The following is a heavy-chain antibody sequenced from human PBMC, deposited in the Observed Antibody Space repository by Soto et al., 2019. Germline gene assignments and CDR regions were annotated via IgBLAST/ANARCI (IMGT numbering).Heavy chain of an antibody. J-gene: IGHJ4*01. Sequence: GGSLRLSCEASGFTISECSMNWVRQASGKGLEWLAYITIRTGNVLYADSVRGRFTISADNAENSVILQMNSLRDEDSAVYFCVRDRDLYRDMFHAELWGQGTLVTVSS. CDR1: GFTISECS. D-gene: IGHD3-10*02. V-gene: IGHV3-48*02. CDR2: ITIRTGNV. CDR3: VRDRDLYRDMFHAEL.